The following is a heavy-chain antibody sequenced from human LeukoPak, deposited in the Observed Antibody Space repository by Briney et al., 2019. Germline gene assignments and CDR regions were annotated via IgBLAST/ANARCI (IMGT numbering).Heavy chain of an antibody. CDR2: ISSTGGTI. J-gene: IGHJ4*02. CDR1: GFTFSDYY. V-gene: IGHV3-11*04. Sequence: PGGSLRLSCAASGFTFSDYYMNWIRQAPGKGLEWISYISSTGGTIYYADSVKGRFTISRDNAKNSLYLQMNSLRAEDTAVYYCARDLGARDYGDNSGSGYWGQGTLVTVSS. D-gene: IGHD4/OR15-4a*01. CDR3: ARDLGARDYGDNSGSGY.